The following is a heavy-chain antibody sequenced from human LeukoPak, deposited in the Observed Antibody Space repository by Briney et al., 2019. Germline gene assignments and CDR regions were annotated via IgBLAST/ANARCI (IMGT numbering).Heavy chain of an antibody. D-gene: IGHD3-3*01. CDR2: ISAYNGNT. CDR1: GYTFTSYG. V-gene: IGHV1-18*01. J-gene: IGHJ6*03. CDR3: ARDGRFLEIPFKYYYYYYMDV. Sequence: ASVKVSCKASGYTFTSYGISWVRQAPGQGLEWMGWISAYNGNTNYAQKLQGRVTMTTDTSTSTAYMELRSLRSDDTAVYYCARDGRFLEIPFKYYYYYYMDVWGKGTTVTVSS.